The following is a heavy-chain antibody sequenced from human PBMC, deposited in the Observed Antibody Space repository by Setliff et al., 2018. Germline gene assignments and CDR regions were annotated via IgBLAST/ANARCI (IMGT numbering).Heavy chain of an antibody. D-gene: IGHD3-10*01. CDR1: GYNFNSFW. Sequence: GESLKISCMASGYNFNSFWLGWVRQRPGNGLEWMGIIYPDDSDTTYSPSFQGQVTISVDKSISTAYLGWSSLKASDSAIYYCARPLARGFYYYGLDVWGQGTTVTVSS. J-gene: IGHJ6*02. CDR2: IYPDDSDT. V-gene: IGHV5-51*01. CDR3: ARPLARGFYYYGLDV.